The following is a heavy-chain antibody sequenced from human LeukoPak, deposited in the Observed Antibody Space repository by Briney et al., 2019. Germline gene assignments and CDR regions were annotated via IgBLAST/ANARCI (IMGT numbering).Heavy chain of an antibody. V-gene: IGHV3-30*02. D-gene: IGHD2-2*01. J-gene: IGHJ3*02. CDR1: GFTLSSYG. CDR2: IRYDGSNK. CDR3: AKRVVPAADAFDI. Sequence: GGSLRLSCAASGFTLSSYGMHWVRQGPGKGLDGVAFIRYDGSNKYYADSVKGRFTISRDNSKNTLYLQMNSLRAEDTAVYYCAKRVVPAADAFDIWGQGTMVTVSS.